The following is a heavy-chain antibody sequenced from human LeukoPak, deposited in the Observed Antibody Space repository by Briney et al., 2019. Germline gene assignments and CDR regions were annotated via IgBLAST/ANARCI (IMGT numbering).Heavy chain of an antibody. D-gene: IGHD3-22*01. CDR1: GGSISSYY. CDR2: IYYSGST. CDR3: ARSASSGYYLRSFDY. Sequence: SETLSLTCTVSGGSISSYYWSWIRQPPGKGLEWIGYIYYSGSTNYNPSLKSRVTISVDTSKNQFSLKLSSVTAADTAVYYCARSASSGYYLRSFDYWGREPWSPSPQ. V-gene: IGHV4-59*01. J-gene: IGHJ4*02.